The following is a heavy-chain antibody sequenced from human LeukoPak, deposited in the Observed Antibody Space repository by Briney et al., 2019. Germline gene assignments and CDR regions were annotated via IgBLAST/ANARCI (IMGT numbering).Heavy chain of an antibody. Sequence: SETLSLTCAVSGYSISNTYYWCWIRQPPGKELEWIGSIYNSGSTHYNPSLKSRVTISVDTSKNQFSLKLTSVTAADTAVYYCARNSSGNYFDYWGQGTLVTVSS. CDR2: IYNSGST. J-gene: IGHJ4*02. V-gene: IGHV4-38-2*01. CDR3: ARNSSGNYFDY. CDR1: GYSISNTYY. D-gene: IGHD1-26*01.